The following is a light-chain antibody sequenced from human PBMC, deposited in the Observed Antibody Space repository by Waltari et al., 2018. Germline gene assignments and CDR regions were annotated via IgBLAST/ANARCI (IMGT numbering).Light chain of an antibody. CDR3: QQYVRLPVT. J-gene: IGKJ4*02. CDR1: QSVGRS. V-gene: IGKV3-20*01. Sequence: ELVLTQSPGILSLSPGEGATLSCRASQSVGRSLAWYQQKPGQAPRLVISGASNRATGIPDRFSGSGSGTDFSLTISRLEPEDFAVYYCQQYVRLPVTFGRGTKVEIK. CDR2: GAS.